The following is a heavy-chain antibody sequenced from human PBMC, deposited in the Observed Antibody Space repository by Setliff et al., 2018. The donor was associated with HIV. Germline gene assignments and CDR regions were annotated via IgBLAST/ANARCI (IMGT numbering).Heavy chain of an antibody. CDR2: IKHSGST. Sequence: SETLSLTCAVHGGSFSDYYWTWIRQPPGKGLEWIGVIKHSGSTNYNPSLKSRVTISVDTAKNQFSLNLTSVTAADTAVYYCARGGFKWSGSYADYWGQGTLVTVSS. CDR3: ARGGFKWSGSYADY. D-gene: IGHD1-26*01. V-gene: IGHV4-34*01. J-gene: IGHJ4*02. CDR1: GGSFSDYY.